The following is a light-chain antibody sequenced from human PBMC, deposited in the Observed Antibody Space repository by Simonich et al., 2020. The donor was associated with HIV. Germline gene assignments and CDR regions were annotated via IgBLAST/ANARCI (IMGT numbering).Light chain of an antibody. CDR3: QQYYSPPWT. V-gene: IGKV4-1*01. J-gene: IGKJ1*01. CDR1: QSVLYSSNNKNY. CDR2: WAS. Sequence: DIVMTQSPASLAVSLGERATIHCKSSQSVLYSSNNKNYLAWYQQKPGQPPKLLIYWASTRESGVPDRFSGSGSGTDFTRTISSLQAEDVAVYYCQQYYSPPWTFGQGTKVEIK.